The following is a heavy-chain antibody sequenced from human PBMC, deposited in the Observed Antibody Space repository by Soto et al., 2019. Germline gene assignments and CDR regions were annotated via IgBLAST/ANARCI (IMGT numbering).Heavy chain of an antibody. CDR2: IYSSGST. CDR1: GGSISSYS. D-gene: IGHD3-22*01. J-gene: IGHJ6*02. V-gene: IGHV4-59*01. Sequence: QVQLQESGPGLVKPSETLSLTCTVSGGSISSYSWSWIRQSPGKGLEWIGYIYSSGSTNYNPSLNSRVTISVDTSKNQFSLKLSSVTAADTAVYYCARTYDSSGYLPLDVWGQGTTVTVSS. CDR3: ARTYDSSGYLPLDV.